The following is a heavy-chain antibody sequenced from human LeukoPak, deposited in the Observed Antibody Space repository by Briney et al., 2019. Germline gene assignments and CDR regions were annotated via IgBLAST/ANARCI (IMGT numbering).Heavy chain of an antibody. J-gene: IGHJ4*02. V-gene: IGHV4-34*01. D-gene: IGHD3-16*02. Sequence: SETLSLTCAVYGGSFSGYYWSWISQPPGKGLEWIGEINHSGSTNYNPSLKSRVTISVDTSKNQFSLKLSSVTAADTAVYYCARGFSYADYVWGSYREGDYWGQGTLVTVSS. CDR3: ARGFSYADYVWGSYREGDY. CDR1: GGSFSGYY. CDR2: INHSGST.